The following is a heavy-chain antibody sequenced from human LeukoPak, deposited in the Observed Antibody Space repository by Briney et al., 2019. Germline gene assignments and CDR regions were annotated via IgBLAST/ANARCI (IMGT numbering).Heavy chain of an antibody. CDR3: ARDRKIFHRYCSSTSCYSI. D-gene: IGHD2-2*01. Sequence: KPSQTLSLTCTVSGGSISSGGYYWSWIRQPPGKGLEWIGYIYHSGSTYYNPSLKSRVTISVDRSKNQFSLKLSSVTAADTAVYYCARDRKIFHRYCSSTSCYSIWGQGTLVTVSS. J-gene: IGHJ4*02. CDR2: IYHSGST. CDR1: GGSISSGGYY. V-gene: IGHV4-30-2*01.